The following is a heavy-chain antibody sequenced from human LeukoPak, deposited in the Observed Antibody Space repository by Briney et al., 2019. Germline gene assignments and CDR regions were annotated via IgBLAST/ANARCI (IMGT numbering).Heavy chain of an antibody. CDR2: ISAGGTAI. V-gene: IGHV3-23*01. CDR3: AKGGYIGYNGLFDI. Sequence: GGSLRLSRAASGFTFAPYIVSWVRQAPGKGLQWVSAISAGGTAIYYADSVKGRFTISRDDSNNMLYLQMNSLRDEDTATYYCAKGGYIGYNGLFDIWGQGTTVTVSS. CDR1: GFTFAPYI. D-gene: IGHD5-12*01. J-gene: IGHJ3*02.